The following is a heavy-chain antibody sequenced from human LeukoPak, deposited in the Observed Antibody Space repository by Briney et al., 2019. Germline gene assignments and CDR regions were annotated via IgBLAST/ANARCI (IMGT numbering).Heavy chain of an antibody. V-gene: IGHV3-7*05. J-gene: IGHJ4*02. Sequence: GGCLRLSCAASGFTFSSYWMSWVRQAPGKGLEWVANMKQYGRVKSHVDSVKGRFTISRDNAKNSLYLQMNSLRAEDTAVYYCARARYYDSSGYYSYWGQGTLVT. CDR1: GFTFSSYW. D-gene: IGHD3-22*01. CDR3: ARARYYDSSGYYSY. CDR2: MKQYGRVK.